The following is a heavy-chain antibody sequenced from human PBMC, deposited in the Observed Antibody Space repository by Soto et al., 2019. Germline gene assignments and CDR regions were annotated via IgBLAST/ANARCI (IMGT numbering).Heavy chain of an antibody. Sequence: QLQLQESGPGLVKPSETLSLTCTVSGGSISSSSYYWGWIRQPPGKGLEWIGSIYYSGSTYYNPPLKSRVTISVDTSKNQFSLKLSSVTAADKAVYYCARSYYDSSGYYNYWGQGTLVTVSS. V-gene: IGHV4-39*01. CDR3: ARSYYDSSGYYNY. J-gene: IGHJ4*02. D-gene: IGHD3-22*01. CDR2: IYYSGST. CDR1: GGSISSSSYY.